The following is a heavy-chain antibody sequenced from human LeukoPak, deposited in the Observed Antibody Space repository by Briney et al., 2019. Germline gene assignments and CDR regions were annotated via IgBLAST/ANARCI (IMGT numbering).Heavy chain of an antibody. J-gene: IGHJ4*02. CDR2: IKSKTDGGTT. D-gene: IGHD6-13*01. CDR1: GITFSNAW. Sequence: PGGSLRLSCAASGITFSNAWMSWVRQAPGKGLEWVGRIKSKTDGGTTDYAAPVKGRFTISRDNSKNTLYLQTNSLRAEDTAVYYCAKDRQLFSSSWYVGDYWGQGTLVTVSS. CDR3: AKDRQLFSSSWYVGDY. V-gene: IGHV3-15*01.